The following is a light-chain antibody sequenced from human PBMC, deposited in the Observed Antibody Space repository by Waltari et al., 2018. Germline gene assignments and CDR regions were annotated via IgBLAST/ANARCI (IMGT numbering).Light chain of an antibody. V-gene: IGKV3-20*01. CDR2: GAS. Sequence: ELVLTQSPGTLPLSPGDRASLSCRARQSLNDRSRTHLAWYQQKPGQAPRLLIFGASTRASGIPDRFSGSGSGTDFTLTISRLEPEDFAVYFCQMYGSSPPMFTFGQGTKLDIK. CDR1: QSLNDRSRTH. J-gene: IGKJ2*01. CDR3: QMYGSSPPMFT.